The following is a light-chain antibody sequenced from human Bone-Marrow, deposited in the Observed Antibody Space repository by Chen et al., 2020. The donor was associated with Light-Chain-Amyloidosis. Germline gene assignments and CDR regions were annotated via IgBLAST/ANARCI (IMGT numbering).Light chain of an antibody. CDR2: GNN. CDR3: AAWDGSLSGYV. V-gene: IGLV1-47*01. J-gene: IGLJ1*01. CDR1: SSNIGINY. Sequence: QSVLTQPPSASGTPGQRVTNSSPGASSNIGINYVYWYQHLPGAAPNLLIPGNNQRPSGVPDRFSASKSGTSAFLAISGLRSEDEADYYCAAWDGSLSGYVFGTGTKVIVL.